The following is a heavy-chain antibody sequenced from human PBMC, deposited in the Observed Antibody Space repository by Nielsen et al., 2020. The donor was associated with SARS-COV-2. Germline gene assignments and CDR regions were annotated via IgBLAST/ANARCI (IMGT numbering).Heavy chain of an antibody. CDR3: ARDLRERGGWFDP. D-gene: IGHD2-15*01. Sequence: ASVKVSCKTSGYTFTSFAIHWVRQAPGQSLEWMGWINAGNGNTNYAQKLQGRVTMTTDTSTSTAYMELRSLRSDDTAIYYCARDLRERGGWFDPWGQGTLVTVSS. CDR2: INAGNGNT. J-gene: IGHJ5*02. CDR1: GYTFTSFA. V-gene: IGHV1-3*01.